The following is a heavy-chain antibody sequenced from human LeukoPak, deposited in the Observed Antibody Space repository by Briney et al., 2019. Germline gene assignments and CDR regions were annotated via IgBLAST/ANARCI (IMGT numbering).Heavy chain of an antibody. CDR2: IKQDGSQK. D-gene: IGHD6-13*01. J-gene: IGHJ4*02. CDR3: ARGYRNNWRFDY. V-gene: IGHV3-7*04. CDR1: GFTFSSYW. Sequence: GGSLRLSCAVSGFTFSSYWMNWVRQAPGKGLEWVANIKQDGSQKYYVDSVKGRFTISRDNAKNSLYLQLNSLRAEDTAVYYCARGYRNNWRFDYWGQGTLVTVSS.